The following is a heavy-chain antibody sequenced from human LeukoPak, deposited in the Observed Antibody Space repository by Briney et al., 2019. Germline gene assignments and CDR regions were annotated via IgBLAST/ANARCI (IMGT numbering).Heavy chain of an antibody. V-gene: IGHV3-30*02. CDR3: ANAGYTSGWYDYYYMDV. Sequence: GGSLRLSCGASGFTFNNYGMLWVRQAPGKGLDWVAFIRYDGTSEYYADSVKGRFTISRDNSKNTLYLQMNSLRAEDTAVYYCANAGYTSGWYDYYYMDVWGKGTTVTISS. CDR2: IRYDGTSE. CDR1: GFTFNNYG. D-gene: IGHD6-19*01. J-gene: IGHJ6*03.